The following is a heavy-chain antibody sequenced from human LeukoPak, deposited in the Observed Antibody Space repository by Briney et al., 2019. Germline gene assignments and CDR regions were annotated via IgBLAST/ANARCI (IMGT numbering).Heavy chain of an antibody. Sequence: GASVKVSCKASGYSFTRYYISWVRQAPGQGLEWMGIINPSSGSTTYAQKFQGRVTMTRDMSTNTVYMELSSLRSEDTAVYYCATNQDTAMVLAFDYWGQGTLVTVSS. CDR1: GYSFTRYY. V-gene: IGHV1-46*01. CDR2: INPSSGST. J-gene: IGHJ4*02. CDR3: ATNQDTAMVLAFDY. D-gene: IGHD5-18*01.